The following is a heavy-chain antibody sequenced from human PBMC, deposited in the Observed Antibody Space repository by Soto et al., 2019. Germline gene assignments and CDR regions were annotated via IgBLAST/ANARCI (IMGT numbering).Heavy chain of an antibody. Sequence: GASVKVSCKVSGYTLTELSMHWVRQAPGKGLEWMGGFDPEDGETIYAQKFQGRVTMTEDTSTDTAYMELSSLRSEDTAVYHCATSIAAAGTDFDYWGQGTLVAVSS. J-gene: IGHJ4*02. CDR2: FDPEDGET. D-gene: IGHD6-13*01. V-gene: IGHV1-24*01. CDR1: GYTLTELS. CDR3: ATSIAAAGTDFDY.